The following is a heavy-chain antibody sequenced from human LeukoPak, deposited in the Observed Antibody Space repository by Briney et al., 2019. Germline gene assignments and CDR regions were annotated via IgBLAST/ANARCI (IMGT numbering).Heavy chain of an antibody. Sequence: GGSLRLSCAASGFTFSSYGMHWVRQAPGKGLEWVAVISYAGTNKYYADSVKGRFTISRDNSKNTLYAQMNSLRAEDTAVYYCARDPPYDYGGLGFDYWGQGTLVTVSS. CDR1: GFTFSSYG. D-gene: IGHD4-23*01. CDR3: ARDPPYDYGGLGFDY. J-gene: IGHJ4*02. V-gene: IGHV3-30*19. CDR2: ISYAGTNK.